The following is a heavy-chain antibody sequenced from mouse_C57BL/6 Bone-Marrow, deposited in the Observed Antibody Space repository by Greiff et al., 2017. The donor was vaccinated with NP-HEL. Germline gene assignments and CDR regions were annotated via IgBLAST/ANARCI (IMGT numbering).Heavy chain of an antibody. CDR3: AGGYYGYAGYFDV. V-gene: IGHV1-50*01. CDR2: IDPSDSYT. CDR1: GYTFTSYW. Sequence: VQLQQPGAELVKPGASVKLSCKASGYTFTSYWMQWVKQRPGQGLEWIGEIDPSDSYTNYNQKFKGKATLTVDTSSSTAYMQLSSLTSEDSAVYYCAGGYYGYAGYFDVWGTGTTVTVSS. J-gene: IGHJ1*03. D-gene: IGHD2-2*01.